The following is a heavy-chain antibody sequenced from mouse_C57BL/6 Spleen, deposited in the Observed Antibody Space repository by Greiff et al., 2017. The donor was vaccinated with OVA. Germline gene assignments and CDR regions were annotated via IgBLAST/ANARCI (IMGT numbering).Heavy chain of an antibody. CDR1: GFTFSDYG. CDR2: ISSGSSTI. J-gene: IGHJ4*01. CDR3: ARGFYDVRYYYAMDY. Sequence: EVQLVESGGGLVKPGGSLKLSCAASGFTFSDYGMHWVRQAPEKGLEWVAYISSGSSTIYYADTVKGRFTISRDNAKNTLFLQMTSLRSEDTAMYYCARGFYDVRYYYAMDYWGQRTTVTVSS. V-gene: IGHV5-17*01. D-gene: IGHD2-12*01.